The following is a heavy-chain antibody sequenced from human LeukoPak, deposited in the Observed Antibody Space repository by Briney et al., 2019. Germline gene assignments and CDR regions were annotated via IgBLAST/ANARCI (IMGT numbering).Heavy chain of an antibody. Sequence: ASVKVSCQASGYTFISYGISWVRQAPGQGLEWMGWISTNSDIRTYAQTLQGRFTMTTDTATTTAYMELNNLTFDDAAVYYCARDWDAMNNCFDPWGQGTPVTVSS. CDR1: GYTFISYG. D-gene: IGHD1-26*01. V-gene: IGHV1-18*01. CDR2: ISTNSDIR. J-gene: IGHJ5*02. CDR3: ARDWDAMNNCFDP.